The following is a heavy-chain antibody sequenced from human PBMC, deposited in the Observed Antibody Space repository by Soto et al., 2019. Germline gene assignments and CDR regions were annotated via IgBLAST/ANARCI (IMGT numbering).Heavy chain of an antibody. CDR2: ISGSGGST. D-gene: IGHD2-15*01. V-gene: IGHV3-23*01. CDR3: AKSPPKGVVVAATPDYFDY. J-gene: IGHJ4*02. CDR1: GFTFSSYA. Sequence: GGSLRLSCAASGFTFSSYAMSWVRPAPGKGLERVSAISGSGGSTYYADSVKGRFTISRDNSKNTLYLQMYGLRAEDTAVYYCAKSPPKGVVVAATPDYFDYWGQGTLVTVSS.